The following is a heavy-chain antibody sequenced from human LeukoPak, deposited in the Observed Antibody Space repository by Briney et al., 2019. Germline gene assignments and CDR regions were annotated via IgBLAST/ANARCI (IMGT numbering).Heavy chain of an antibody. CDR3: ARDLRYYDFWSGYPYGMDV. Sequence: PSETLSLTCAVYGWSFSGYYWSWIRQPPGKGLEWIGEINHSGSTNYNPSLKSRVTISVDTSKNQFSLKLSSVTAADTAVYYCARDLRYYDFWSGYPYGMDVWGQGTTVTVSS. CDR1: GWSFSGYY. CDR2: INHSGST. J-gene: IGHJ6*02. D-gene: IGHD3-3*01. V-gene: IGHV4-34*01.